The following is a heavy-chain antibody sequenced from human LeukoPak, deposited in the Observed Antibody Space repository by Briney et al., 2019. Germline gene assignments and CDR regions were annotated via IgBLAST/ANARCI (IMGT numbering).Heavy chain of an antibody. D-gene: IGHD3-10*02. CDR3: AELGITMIGGV. CDR2: ISSSGSTI. Sequence: GGSPRLSCAASGFTFSSYSMNWVRQAPGKGLEWVSYISSSGSTIYYADSVRGRFTISRDNAKNSLYLQMNSLRAEDTAVYYCAELGITMIGGVWGKGTTVTISS. J-gene: IGHJ6*04. V-gene: IGHV3-48*04. CDR1: GFTFSSYS.